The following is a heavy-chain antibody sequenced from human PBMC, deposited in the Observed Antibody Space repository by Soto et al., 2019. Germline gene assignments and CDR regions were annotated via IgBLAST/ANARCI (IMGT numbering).Heavy chain of an antibody. CDR3: ARQWYYDSRGYDRYYGMDV. V-gene: IGHV1-18*04. CDR2: ISAYNGNT. CDR1: GYTFTSYG. J-gene: IGHJ6*02. Sequence: ASVKVSCKASGYTFTSYGISWVRQAPGQGLEWMGWISAYNGNTNYAQKLQGRVTMTTDTSTSTAYMELRSLRSDDTAVYYCARQWYYDSRGYDRYYGMDVWGQGTTVTVS. D-gene: IGHD3-22*01.